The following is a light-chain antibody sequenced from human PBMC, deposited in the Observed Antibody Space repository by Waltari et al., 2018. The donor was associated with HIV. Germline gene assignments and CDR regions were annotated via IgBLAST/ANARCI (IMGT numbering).Light chain of an antibody. CDR1: SCQVSSRYY. CDR2: NTN. CDR3: VLYMGSGISV. V-gene: IGLV8-61*01. Sequence: QTVVTQEPSFSVSPRGTVTINCGLTSCQVSSRYYPSWYQQTPGQAPSTLIYNTNTRSSGVPDRFSGSILGDKAALTITGAQADDESDYYCVLYMGSGISVFGGGTKLTVL. J-gene: IGLJ2*01.